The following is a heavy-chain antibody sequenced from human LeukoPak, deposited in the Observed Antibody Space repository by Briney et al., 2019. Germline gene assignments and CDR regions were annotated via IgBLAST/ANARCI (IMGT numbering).Heavy chain of an antibody. CDR1: GGSFSGYY. CDR3: ASGYSYGPLDY. J-gene: IGHJ4*02. Sequence: AETLSLTCAVYGGSFSGYYWSWIRQPPGKGLEWIGEINHSGSTNYNPSLKSGVTISVDPSKNQFSLKLSSVTAADTAVYYCASGYSYGPLDYWGQGTLVTVSS. V-gene: IGHV4-34*01. D-gene: IGHD5-18*01. CDR2: INHSGST.